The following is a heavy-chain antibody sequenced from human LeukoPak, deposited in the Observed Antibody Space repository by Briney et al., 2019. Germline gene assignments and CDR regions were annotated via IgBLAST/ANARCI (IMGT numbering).Heavy chain of an antibody. Sequence: GGSLRLSCAASGFPFSSYWMHWVRQVPGKGLLWVSRIASDGSSTTYADSVKGRFSISRDNAKNTLYLQMNSLRVEDTAVYYCARGRPHGNDYWGQGTLVTVSS. CDR3: ARGRPHGNDY. D-gene: IGHD4-23*01. CDR1: GFPFSSYW. V-gene: IGHV3-74*01. CDR2: IASDGSST. J-gene: IGHJ4*02.